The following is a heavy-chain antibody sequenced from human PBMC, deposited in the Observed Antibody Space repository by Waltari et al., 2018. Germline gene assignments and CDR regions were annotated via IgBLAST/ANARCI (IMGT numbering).Heavy chain of an antibody. J-gene: IGHJ4*02. CDR2: IKSKTDGGTT. V-gene: IGHV3-15*01. CDR1: GFPFTNAW. CDR3: QGGHGY. D-gene: IGHD2-15*01. Sequence: EVQLVESGGGLVKPGGSLRLSCAAPGFPFTNAWMSWVRQAPWKGLEWVGRIKSKTDGGTTDYAAPVKGRFTISRDDSKNTLYLQMNSLKTEDTAVYYCQGGHGYWGQGTLVTVSS.